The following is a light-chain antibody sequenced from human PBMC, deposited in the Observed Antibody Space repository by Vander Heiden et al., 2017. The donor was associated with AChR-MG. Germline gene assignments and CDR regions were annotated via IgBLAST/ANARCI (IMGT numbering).Light chain of an antibody. CDR2: AAS. CDR3: QQYYSFPGS. Sequence: VIRMSQSLSLLSASTGDRVTISCAMSQGISSYLAWYQQKPGKAPGLLIYAASTLQSGVPSRFSGSGSGTDFTLTISCLQSEDFATYYCQQYYSFPGSFGQGTKVEIK. CDR1: QGISSY. V-gene: IGKV1D-8*03. J-gene: IGKJ1*01.